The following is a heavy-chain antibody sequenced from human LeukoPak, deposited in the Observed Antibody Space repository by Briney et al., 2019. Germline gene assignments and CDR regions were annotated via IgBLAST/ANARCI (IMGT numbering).Heavy chain of an antibody. D-gene: IGHD3-22*01. Sequence: GGSLRLSCAASGFTFSSYAMHWVRQALGKGLEWVAVISYDGSNKYYADSVKGRFTISRDNSKNTLYLQMNSLRAEDTAVYYCAGAYYYDSSAYYDYWGQGTLVTVSP. J-gene: IGHJ4*02. CDR1: GFTFSSYA. CDR3: AGAYYYDSSAYYDY. V-gene: IGHV3-30-3*01. CDR2: ISYDGSNK.